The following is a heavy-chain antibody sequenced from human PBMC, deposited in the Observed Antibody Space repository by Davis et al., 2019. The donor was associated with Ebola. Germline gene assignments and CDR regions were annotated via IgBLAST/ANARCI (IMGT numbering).Heavy chain of an antibody. J-gene: IGHJ4*02. D-gene: IGHD5-24*01. V-gene: IGHV7-4-1*02. CDR2: INTETGNP. Sequence: AASVKVSCKASGYTFSNYAMNWVRQATGQGLEWMGWINTETGNPTYAQAFTGRFVFSLDTSVTTAYLQISSLKADDSAIYYCVRDATDGYNWSHWGQGTLVTVSS. CDR1: GYTFSNYA. CDR3: VRDATDGYNWSH.